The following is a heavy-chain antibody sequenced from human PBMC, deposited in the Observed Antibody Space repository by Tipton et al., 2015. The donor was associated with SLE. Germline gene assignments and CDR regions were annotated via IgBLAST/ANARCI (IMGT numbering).Heavy chain of an antibody. CDR2: INHSGST. J-gene: IGHJ4*02. D-gene: IGHD1-1*01. CDR1: GGSFSGYY. V-gene: IGHV4-34*01. Sequence: TLSLTCAVYGGSFSGYYSSWIRQPPGKGLEWIGEINHSGSTNYNPSLKSRVTISVDTSKNQFSLKLSSVTAADTAVYYCARGVLRPFDYWGPGTLFTVSS. CDR3: ARGVLRPFDY.